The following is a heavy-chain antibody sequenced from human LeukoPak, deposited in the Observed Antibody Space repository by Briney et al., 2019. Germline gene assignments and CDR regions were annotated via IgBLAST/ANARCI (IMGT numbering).Heavy chain of an antibody. V-gene: IGHV3-33*01. D-gene: IGHD3-10*01. CDR3: ARGGFNYAGMDV. CDR1: GFTFSSYG. Sequence: GGSLRLSCAASGFTFSSYGMHWVRQAPGKGQEWVAVIWYDGSNKYYADSVKGRFTISRDNSKNTLYLQMNSLRAEDTAVYYCARGGFNYAGMDVWGQGTTVTVPS. CDR2: IWYDGSNK. J-gene: IGHJ6*02.